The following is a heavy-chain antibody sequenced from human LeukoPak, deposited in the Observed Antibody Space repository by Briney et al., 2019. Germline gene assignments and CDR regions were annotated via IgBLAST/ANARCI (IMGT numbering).Heavy chain of an antibody. V-gene: IGHV3-7*01. D-gene: IGHD6-6*01. CDR2: IKQDGSEK. J-gene: IGHJ4*02. CDR1: GFTFSSYW. CDR3: ARPRRSSIAASDPFDY. Sequence: GGSLRRYCAGSGFTFSSYWMRWVGQAPGKGLEWVANIKQDGSEKDYVDSVKGRFTISRDNAKNSLYLQMNSLRAEDTAVYYCARPRRSSIAASDPFDYWGQGTLVTVSS.